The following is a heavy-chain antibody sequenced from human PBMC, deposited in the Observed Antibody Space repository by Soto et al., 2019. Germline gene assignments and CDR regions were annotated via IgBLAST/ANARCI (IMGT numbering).Heavy chain of an antibody. CDR2: ISSSSSYI. J-gene: IGHJ2*01. Sequence: EVQLVESGGGLVKPGGSLRLSCAASGFTFSSYSMNWVRQAPGKGLEWFSAISSSSSYIYYADSVKGRCTISRDNAKNALFLKTNSLSSVDTAVYYCASDLGYFDHWCRGTLDTVAS. V-gene: IGHV3-21*01. CDR1: GFTFSSYS. CDR3: ASDLGYFDH.